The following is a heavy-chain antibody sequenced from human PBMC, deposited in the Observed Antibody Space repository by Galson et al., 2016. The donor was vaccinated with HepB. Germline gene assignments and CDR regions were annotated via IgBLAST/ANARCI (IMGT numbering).Heavy chain of an antibody. CDR1: GFTLGSYA. CDR3: AKDPNYYDSSGYIWGAFDI. J-gene: IGHJ3*02. Sequence: SLRLSCAASGFTLGSYAMTWVRQAPGKGLEWVSEISNSGGRTYYADSVKGRFTISRDNSKNTLSLQMNSLRAEDTAVYYCAKDPNYYDSSGYIWGAFDIWGQGTMVTVSS. V-gene: IGHV3-23*01. CDR2: ISNSGGRT. D-gene: IGHD3-22*01.